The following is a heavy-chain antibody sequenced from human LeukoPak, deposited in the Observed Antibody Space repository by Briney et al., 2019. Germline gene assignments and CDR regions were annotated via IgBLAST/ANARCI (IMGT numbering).Heavy chain of an antibody. CDR3: AREGIAAAGTLDNYYYYGMDV. CDR1: GFTFSSYS. J-gene: IGHJ6*02. Sequence: GGSLRLSCAASGFTFSSYSMNWVRQAPGKGLEWVSSISSSSSYIYYADSVKGRFIISRDNAKNSLYLQMNSLRAEDTAVYYCAREGIAAAGTLDNYYYYGMDVWGQGTTVTVSS. CDR2: ISSSSSYI. V-gene: IGHV3-21*01. D-gene: IGHD6-13*01.